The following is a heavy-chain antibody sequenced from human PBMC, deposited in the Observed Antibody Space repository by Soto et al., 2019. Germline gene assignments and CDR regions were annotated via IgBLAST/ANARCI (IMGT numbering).Heavy chain of an antibody. Sequence: SVKVSCKASGGTFSSYTISWVRQAPGQGLEWMGRIIPILGIANYAQKFQGRVTITADKSTSTAYMELSSLRSEDTAVYYCARDSSGSSGYYLGYWFDPWGQGTLVTVSS. CDR3: ARDSSGSSGYYLGYWFDP. J-gene: IGHJ5*02. V-gene: IGHV1-69*04. D-gene: IGHD3-22*01. CDR1: GGTFSSYT. CDR2: IIPILGIA.